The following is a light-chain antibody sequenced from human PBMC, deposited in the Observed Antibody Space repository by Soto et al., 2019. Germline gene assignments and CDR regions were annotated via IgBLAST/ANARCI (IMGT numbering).Light chain of an antibody. J-gene: IGKJ2*01. CDR3: QQSYSAPYT. CDR1: QNISSY. Sequence: DIQMTQSPSSLSASVGDRVTITCRASQNISSYLNWYQQKPGTAPKLLIYAASSLQSGVPSRFSGSGSGTDFTLTISSLQPEDSSTYYCQQSYSAPYTFGQGTKLEIK. CDR2: AAS. V-gene: IGKV1-39*01.